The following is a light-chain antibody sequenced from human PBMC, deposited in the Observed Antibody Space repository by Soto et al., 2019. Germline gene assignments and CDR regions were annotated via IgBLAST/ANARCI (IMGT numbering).Light chain of an antibody. V-gene: IGKV3-11*01. CDR2: DAS. CDR3: QQRSNLPPYT. J-gene: IGKJ2*01. Sequence: EIVLTQSPATLSLSPGERAPLFCRATPGGNRHFAWDQQKPGQAPKLLIYDASNRATGIPARFSGSGSGTDFTLTISSLEPEDFAVYYCQQRSNLPPYTFGQGTKLEIK. CDR1: PGGNRH.